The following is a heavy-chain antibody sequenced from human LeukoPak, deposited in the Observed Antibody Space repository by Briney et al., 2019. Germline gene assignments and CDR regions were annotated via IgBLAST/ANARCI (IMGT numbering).Heavy chain of an antibody. CDR2: MSRSGDII. Sequence: GGSLRLSCAASGFTFSDYNMNWVRQVPGKGLESVSYMSRSGDIIYYADSVKGRFTISRDNAKNSLYLQMNSLRAEDTAVYYCARPPKAGDSSGYYYFDYWGQGTLVTVSS. V-gene: IGHV3-48*01. CDR3: ARPPKAGDSSGYYYFDY. J-gene: IGHJ4*02. CDR1: GFTFSDYN. D-gene: IGHD3-22*01.